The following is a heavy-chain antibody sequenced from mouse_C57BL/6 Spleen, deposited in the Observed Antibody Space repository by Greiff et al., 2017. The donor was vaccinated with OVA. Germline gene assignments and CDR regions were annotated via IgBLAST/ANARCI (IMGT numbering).Heavy chain of an antibody. D-gene: IGHD3-2*02. CDR2: IDPSDSYT. CDR3: ARQLRLSWFAY. CDR1: GYTFTSYW. Sequence: VQLQQPGAELVRPGTSVKLSCKASGYTFTSYWMHWVKQRPGQGLEWIGVIDPSDSYTNYNQKFKGKATLTVDTSSSTAYMQLSSLTSEDSAVYYCARQLRLSWFAYWGQGTLVTVSA. V-gene: IGHV1-59*01. J-gene: IGHJ3*01.